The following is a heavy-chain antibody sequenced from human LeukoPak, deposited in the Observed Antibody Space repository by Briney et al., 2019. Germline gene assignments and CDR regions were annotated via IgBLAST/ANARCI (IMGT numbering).Heavy chain of an antibody. CDR2: INHSGST. V-gene: IGHV4-34*01. CDR3: ARGRTGTTFDP. CDR1: GGSFSGYY. J-gene: IGHJ5*02. D-gene: IGHD1-7*01. Sequence: PSETLSLTCAVYGGSFSGYYWSWIRQPPGKGLEWIGEINHSGSTNYNPSLKSRVTISVDTSKNQFSLKLSSVTAADTAVYYCARGRTGTTFDPWGQGTLVTVSS.